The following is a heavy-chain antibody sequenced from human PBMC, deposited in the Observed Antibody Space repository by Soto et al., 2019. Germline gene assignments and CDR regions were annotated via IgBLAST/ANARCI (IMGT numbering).Heavy chain of an antibody. Sequence: GASVKVSCKASGFTFSSYGIRWGRQAPGQGLEWMGWISAYNGNTNYAQKLQGRVTMTTDTSTSTAYMELRSLRSDDTAVYYCAVVIAARPRWFDPWGQGTLVTVSS. CDR1: GFTFSSYG. J-gene: IGHJ5*02. V-gene: IGHV1-18*01. CDR2: ISAYNGNT. CDR3: AVVIAARPRWFDP. D-gene: IGHD6-6*01.